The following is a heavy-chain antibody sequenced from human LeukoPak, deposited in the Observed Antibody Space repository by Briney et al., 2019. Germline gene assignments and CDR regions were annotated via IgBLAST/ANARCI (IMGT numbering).Heavy chain of an antibody. CDR3: ARVGRGTTGTTTFYYYYYMDV. V-gene: IGHV4-39*07. Sequence: SETLSLTCTVSGGSISSSSYYWGWIRQPPGKGLEWIGSIYHSGSTYYNPSLKSRVTISVDTSKNQFSLKLSSVTAADTAVYYCARVGRGTTGTTTFYYYYYMDVWGKGTTVTVSS. CDR2: IYHSGST. CDR1: GGSISSSSYY. J-gene: IGHJ6*03. D-gene: IGHD1-1*01.